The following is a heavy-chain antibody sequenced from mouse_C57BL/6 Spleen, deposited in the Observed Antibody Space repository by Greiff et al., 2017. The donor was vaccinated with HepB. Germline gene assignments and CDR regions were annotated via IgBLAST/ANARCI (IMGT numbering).Heavy chain of an antibody. CDR2: INPNHGGT. Sequence: EVQLQQSGPELVKPGASVKIPCKASGYTFTDYHMDWVKQSHGKSLEWIGDINPNHGGTIYNQKFKGKATLTVDKSSSTAYMELRSLTSEDTAVYYCARSNRFDYDGFAYWGQGTLVTVSA. D-gene: IGHD2-4*01. V-gene: IGHV1-18*01. CDR1: GYTFTDYH. CDR3: ARSNRFDYDGFAY. J-gene: IGHJ3*01.